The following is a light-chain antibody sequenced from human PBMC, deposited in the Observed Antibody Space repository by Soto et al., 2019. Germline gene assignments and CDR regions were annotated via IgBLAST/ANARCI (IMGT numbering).Light chain of an antibody. J-gene: IGLJ1*01. CDR1: TRGIAGYNY. Sequence: QSALTQPASVSGSLGQAIAISCTGTTRGIAGYNYISWYQQLPGKAPKLMIYQLTIRPSGISNRFSGSKSGNTASLPISGLQAEDEADYYCTSFSRSTSIYVFGTGTKVTVL. CDR3: TSFSRSTSIYV. CDR2: QLT. V-gene: IGLV2-14*01.